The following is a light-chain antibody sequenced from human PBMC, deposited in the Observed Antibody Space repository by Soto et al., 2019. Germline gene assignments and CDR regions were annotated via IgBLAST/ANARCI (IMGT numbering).Light chain of an antibody. J-gene: IGLJ1*01. CDR2: EVS. CDR3: SSYAGSNIYV. CDR1: SSDVGGDRY. Sequence: QSVLTQPPSASGSPGQPVTISCTGTSSDVGGDRYFSWYQQHPGKTPKLLIYEVSKRPSGVPDRFSGSKSCNTAALTVSRSQAEDEAVYYCSSYAGSNIYVFGPGTKVTVL. V-gene: IGLV2-8*01.